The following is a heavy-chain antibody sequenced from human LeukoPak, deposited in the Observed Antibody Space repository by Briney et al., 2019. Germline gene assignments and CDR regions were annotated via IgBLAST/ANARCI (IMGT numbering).Heavy chain of an antibody. CDR2: IKSKTDGGTT. CDR1: GFTFSNAW. Sequence: GGSLRLSCAASGFTFSNAWMSWVRQAPGKGLEWVGRIKSKTDGGTTDYAAPVKGRFAISRDDSKNTLYLQMNSLKTEDTAVYYCTTGSYYVVGLDYWGQGTLVTVSS. J-gene: IGHJ4*02. D-gene: IGHD1-26*01. CDR3: TTGSYYVVGLDY. V-gene: IGHV3-15*01.